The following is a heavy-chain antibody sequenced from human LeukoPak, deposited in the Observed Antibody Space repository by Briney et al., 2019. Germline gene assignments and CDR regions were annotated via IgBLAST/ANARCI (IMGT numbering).Heavy chain of an antibody. CDR1: GFTFSSYW. J-gene: IGHJ4*02. D-gene: IGHD3-22*01. CDR2: INSDGSST. V-gene: IGHV3-74*01. CDR3: AKETYYYDSSGYSD. Sequence: PGGSLRLSCAASGFTFSSYWMHWVRQAPGKGLVWVSRINSDGSSTSYADSVKGRFTISRDNSKNTLYLQMNSLRAEDTAVYYCAKETYYYDSSGYSDWGQGTLVTVSS.